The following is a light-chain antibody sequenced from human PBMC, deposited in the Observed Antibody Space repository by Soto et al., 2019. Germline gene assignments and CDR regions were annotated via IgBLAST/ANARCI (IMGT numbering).Light chain of an antibody. CDR2: SVS. J-gene: IGKJ4*01. Sequence: DIQMTQSPSSVSASVGDRVTITCRASQGVSGWLAWYQQKPGKAPKLLIYSVSSLQSGVPARFSGSGSGTDFALTISSVQPCDFAPHYCQQANGFPVAFGGGTRLEIK. CDR3: QQANGFPVA. CDR1: QGVSGW. V-gene: IGKV1-12*01.